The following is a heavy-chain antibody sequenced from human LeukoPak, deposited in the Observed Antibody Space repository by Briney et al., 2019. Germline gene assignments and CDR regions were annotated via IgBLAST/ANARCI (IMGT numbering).Heavy chain of an antibody. D-gene: IGHD5-24*01. Sequence: SETLSLTCAVYGGSFSGYYWSWIRQPPGKGLEWIGEINHSGSTNYNPSLKSRVTISVDTSKNQFSLKLSSVTAADTAVYYCAREDHRRDGYNSVLLDYWGQGTLVTVSS. CDR1: GGSFSGYY. J-gene: IGHJ4*02. CDR3: AREDHRRDGYNSVLLDY. V-gene: IGHV4-34*01. CDR2: INHSGST.